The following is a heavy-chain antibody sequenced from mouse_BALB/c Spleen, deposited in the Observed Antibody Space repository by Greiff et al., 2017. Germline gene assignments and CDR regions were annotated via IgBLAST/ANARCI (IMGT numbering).Heavy chain of an antibody. V-gene: IGHV1-74*04. D-gene: IGHD2-1*01. J-gene: IGHJ4*01. CDR3: GKGNGGLYAMDD. Sequence: HVQLKQPGAELVRPGASVKLSCKASGYSFTSYWMNWVKQRPGKGLEWIGMIHPSDSETRLNQKFKDKATLTVDKSSSTAYLQLSSPTSEDSAVYYCGKGNGGLYAMDDWGAGTSVTVSS. CDR2: IHPSDSET. CDR1: GYSFTSYW.